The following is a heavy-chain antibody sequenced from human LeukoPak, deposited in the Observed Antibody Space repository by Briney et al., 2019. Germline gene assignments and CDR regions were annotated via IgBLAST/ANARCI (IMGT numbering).Heavy chain of an antibody. CDR2: ISSSSSTI. CDR1: GFTFSSYS. D-gene: IGHD4-11*01. V-gene: IGHV3-48*01. J-gene: IGHJ4*02. Sequence: GGSLRLSCAASGFTFSSYSMNWVRQAPGKGLEWVSYISSSSSTIYYADSVKGRFTISRDNAKNLLYLQMNSLRAEDTAVYYCARERWDYSIDYWGQGTLVTVSS. CDR3: ARERWDYSIDY.